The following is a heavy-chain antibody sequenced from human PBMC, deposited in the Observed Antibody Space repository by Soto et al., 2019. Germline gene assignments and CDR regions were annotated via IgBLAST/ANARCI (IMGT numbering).Heavy chain of an antibody. J-gene: IGHJ4*02. CDR3: AKTLPYGSGVDY. D-gene: IGHD3-10*01. CDR2: ISWNSGSI. CDR1: GFTFDDYA. Sequence: GGSLRLSCAASGFTFDDYAMHWVRQAPGKGLEWVSGISWNSGSIGYADSVKGRFTISRDNAKNSLYLQMNSLRAEDTALYYCAKTLPYGSGVDYWGQGTLVTVSS. V-gene: IGHV3-9*01.